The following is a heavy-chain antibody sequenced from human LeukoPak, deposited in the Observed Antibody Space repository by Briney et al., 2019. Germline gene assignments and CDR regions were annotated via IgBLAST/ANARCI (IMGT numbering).Heavy chain of an antibody. CDR2: IKQDGNEK. J-gene: IGHJ1*01. D-gene: IGHD3-22*01. CDR3: ARAPDLDSSGYYYRFFQH. V-gene: IGHV3-7*05. CDR1: GFTFSTYW. Sequence: GGSLRLSCAASGFTFSTYWMSWVRQAQGKGLEWVANIKQDGNEKYYMDSVKGRFTISRDNAKNSLYLQMNSLRAEDTAVYYCARAPDLDSSGYYYRFFQHWGQGTLVTVSS.